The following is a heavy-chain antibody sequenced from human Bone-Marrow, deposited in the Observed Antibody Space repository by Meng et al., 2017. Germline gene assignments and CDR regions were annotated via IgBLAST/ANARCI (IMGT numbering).Heavy chain of an antibody. CDR1: GFTFSSYS. Sequence: GGSLRLSCAASGFTFSSYSMSWVRQAPGKGLEWVSSISSSSSYIYYADSVKGRFTISRDNAKNSLYLQMNSLRAEDTAVYYCARDRTDRYSSRGMDVWGQGTTVTVSS. CDR3: ARDRTDRYSSRGMDV. D-gene: IGHD6-13*01. CDR2: ISSSSSYI. V-gene: IGHV3-21*01. J-gene: IGHJ6*02.